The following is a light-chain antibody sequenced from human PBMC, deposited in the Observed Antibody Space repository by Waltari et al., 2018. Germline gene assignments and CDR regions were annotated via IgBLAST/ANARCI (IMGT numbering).Light chain of an antibody. Sequence: DIQMTQSPTSLSASVGDRVTITCRASQLISRFLNWYQQKAGQAPKLLISAASNLQGVVPSRFSGSGSGTDFTLTISSLQPEDFATYYCQQSYGTPRTFGQGTNLEIK. J-gene: IGKJ2*02. CDR2: AAS. V-gene: IGKV1-39*01. CDR1: QLISRF. CDR3: QQSYGTPRT.